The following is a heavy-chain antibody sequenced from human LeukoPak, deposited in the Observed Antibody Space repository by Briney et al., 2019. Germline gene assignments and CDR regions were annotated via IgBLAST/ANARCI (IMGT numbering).Heavy chain of an antibody. D-gene: IGHD1-14*01. J-gene: IGHJ6*03. CDR1: CRSISSSRYY. Sequence: PSETLSLTYTVYCRSISSSRYYWGWLREPPGKGLEWIGSIYYSESSYYNPSLKSRVTISVDTSKNQFSLKLSSVTAADTAVYYCAGSTGGYYYYYMDVWGKGTTVTVSS. V-gene: IGHV4-39*07. CDR3: AGSTGGYYYYYMDV. CDR2: IYYSESS.